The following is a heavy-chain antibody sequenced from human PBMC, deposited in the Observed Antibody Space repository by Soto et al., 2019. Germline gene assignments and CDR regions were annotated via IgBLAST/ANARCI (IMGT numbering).Heavy chain of an antibody. Sequence: QVQLVESGGGVVQPGRSLRLSCAASRFTFSGYGMHWVRQAPGKGLEWVAAISYDGSNKFYADSVKGRFTISRDNSKNTLYVEMNSLRAEDTGVYYCAKGGRAYCGGDCRYYFDYWGQGTLVTVSS. CDR1: RFTFSGYG. D-gene: IGHD2-21*02. CDR2: ISYDGSNK. CDR3: AKGGRAYCGGDCRYYFDY. J-gene: IGHJ4*02. V-gene: IGHV3-30*18.